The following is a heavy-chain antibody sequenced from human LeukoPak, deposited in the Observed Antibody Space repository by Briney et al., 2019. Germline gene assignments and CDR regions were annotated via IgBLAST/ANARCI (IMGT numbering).Heavy chain of an antibody. Sequence: GSLRLSCAASGFTFSSYAMSWVRQPPGKGLEWIGSIYHSGSTYYNPSLKSRVTKSVDTSKNQFSLKLSSVTAADTAVYYCARHEARGYSSSWFDYWGQGTLVTVSS. V-gene: IGHV4-38-2*01. J-gene: IGHJ4*02. CDR1: GFTFSSYA. CDR3: ARHEARGYSSSWFDY. CDR2: IYHSGST. D-gene: IGHD6-13*01.